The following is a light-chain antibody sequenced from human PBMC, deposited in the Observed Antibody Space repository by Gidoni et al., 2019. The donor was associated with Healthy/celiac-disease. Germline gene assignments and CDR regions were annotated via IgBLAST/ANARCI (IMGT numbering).Light chain of an antibody. Sequence: DIQMTQSPSTLSASVGDRVTFTCRASQSISSWLAWYQQKPGKAPKLLIYDASSLESGVPSRFSGSGSGTEFTLTISSLQSDDFATYYCQQYNSYSLYTFXQXTKLEIK. CDR3: QQYNSYSLYT. V-gene: IGKV1-5*01. CDR1: QSISSW. J-gene: IGKJ2*01. CDR2: DAS.